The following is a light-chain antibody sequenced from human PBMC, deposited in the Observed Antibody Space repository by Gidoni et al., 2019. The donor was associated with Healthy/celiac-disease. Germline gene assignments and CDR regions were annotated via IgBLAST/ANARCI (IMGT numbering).Light chain of an antibody. J-gene: IGLJ1*01. CDR3: QSYDSSLSEGV. CDR1: SSNIGAGYD. Sequence: QSVLTQPPSASGAPGQRVTIPCTGSSSNIGAGYDVHWYQQLPGTAPKLLIYGTSNRPSGVPYRFSGSKSGTSASLAITGLQAEDEADYYCQSYDSSLSEGVFGTGTKVTVL. CDR2: GTS. V-gene: IGLV1-40*01.